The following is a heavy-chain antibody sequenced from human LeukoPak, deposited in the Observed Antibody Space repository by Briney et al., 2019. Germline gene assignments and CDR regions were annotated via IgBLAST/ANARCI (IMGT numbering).Heavy chain of an antibody. CDR1: GFTFSNAW. V-gene: IGHV3-15*01. CDR2: IKSKTDGGTT. Sequence: GGSLRLSCAASGFTFSNAWMSWVRQAPGRGLEWVGRIKSKTDGGTTDYAAPVKGRFTISRDDSKNTLYLQMNSLKTEVTAVYYCRPSEPDYYDSSGLDGPYWGQGTLVTVSS. J-gene: IGHJ4*02. CDR3: RPSEPDYYDSSGLDGPY. D-gene: IGHD3-22*01.